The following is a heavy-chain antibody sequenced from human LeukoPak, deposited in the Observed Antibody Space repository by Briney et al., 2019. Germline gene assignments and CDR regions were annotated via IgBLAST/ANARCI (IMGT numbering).Heavy chain of an antibody. D-gene: IGHD5-24*01. CDR2: INPNSGGT. Sequence: ASVKVSCKASGYTFTGYYMHWVRQAPGQGLEWMGWINPNSGGTNYAQKFQGRVTMTRDTSITTAYMELRSLRSDDTAVYYCAKSRDDYKPVDYWGQGTLVTFSS. V-gene: IGHV1-2*02. CDR1: GYTFTGYY. J-gene: IGHJ4*02. CDR3: AKSRDDYKPVDY.